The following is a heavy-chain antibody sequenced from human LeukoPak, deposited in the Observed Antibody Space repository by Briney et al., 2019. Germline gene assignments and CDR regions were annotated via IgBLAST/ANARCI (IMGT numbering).Heavy chain of an antibody. V-gene: IGHV4-59*01. CDR3: ARVSYSNSGDNWFDP. CDR2: IYYTGST. J-gene: IGHJ5*02. Sequence: GSLRLSCAASGFTFSGAWIHWVRQVPGKGLEWIGYIYYTGSTNYNPSLKSRVTISLDTSKNQFSLKLSSVTAADTAVYYCARVSYSNSGDNWFDPWGQGTLVTVSS. D-gene: IGHD4-11*01. CDR1: GFTFSGAW.